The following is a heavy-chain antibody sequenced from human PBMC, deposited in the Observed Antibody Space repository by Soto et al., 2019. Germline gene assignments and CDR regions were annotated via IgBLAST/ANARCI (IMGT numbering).Heavy chain of an antibody. J-gene: IGHJ5*02. CDR3: ARVPTGTGTTDCFDP. Sequence: ASVKVSCKASGYTFTDYYMHWVRQAPGQGLEWMGWINPNSGGTNYAQKFQGRVAMTRDTSISTAYMELSRLRSDDTAVYYCARVPTGTGTTDCFDPWGQGPRATV. V-gene: IGHV1-2*02. CDR1: GYTFTDYY. CDR2: INPNSGGT. D-gene: IGHD1-7*01.